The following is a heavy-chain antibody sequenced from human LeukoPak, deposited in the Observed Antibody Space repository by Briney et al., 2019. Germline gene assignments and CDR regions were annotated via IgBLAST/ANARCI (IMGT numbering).Heavy chain of an antibody. CDR2: IYYSGST. CDR1: GGSISSYY. Sequence: KSSETLSLTCTVSGGSISSYYWSWIRQPPGKGLEWIGYIYYSGSTNYNPSLKSRVTISVDTSKNQFSLNLTSVTAADTAVYYCARSDYYYYGMDIWGQGTTVTVSS. CDR3: ARSDYYYYGMDI. J-gene: IGHJ6*02. V-gene: IGHV4-59*08.